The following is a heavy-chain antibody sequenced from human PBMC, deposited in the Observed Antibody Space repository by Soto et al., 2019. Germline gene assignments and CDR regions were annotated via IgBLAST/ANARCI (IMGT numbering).Heavy chain of an antibody. CDR3: ARGRYNWNANYYYYYYMDV. CDR2: INHSGST. CDR1: GGSFSGYY. V-gene: IGHV4-34*01. Sequence: QVQLQQWGAGLLKPSETLSLTCAVYGGSFSGYYWSWIRQPPGKGLEWIGEINHSGSTNYNPSLKRRVTISVDTSKNQFSLKLSSVTAADTAVYYCARGRYNWNANYYYYYYMDVWGKGTTVTVSS. D-gene: IGHD1-1*01. J-gene: IGHJ6*03.